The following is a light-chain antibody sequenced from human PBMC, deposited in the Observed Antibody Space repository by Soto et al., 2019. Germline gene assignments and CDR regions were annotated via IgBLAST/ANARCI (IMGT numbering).Light chain of an antibody. CDR1: SSDVDSFALVSWY. CDR3: CSYAANYFA. J-gene: IGLJ1*01. Sequence: QSALTQPRSVSGSPGQSVAISCTGTSSDVDSFALVSWYVSWYQQLPGKAPKLVIYDVTERPSGVPHRFSGSKSGNTASLTISGLQPEDEADYYCCSYAANYFAFGPGTKLTVL. V-gene: IGLV2-11*01. CDR2: DVT.